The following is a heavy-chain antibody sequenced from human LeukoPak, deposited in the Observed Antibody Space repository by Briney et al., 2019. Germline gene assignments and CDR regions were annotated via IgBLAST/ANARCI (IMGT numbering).Heavy chain of an antibody. Sequence: GGSLRVSCAASGFTFSSYSMNWVRQAPGKGLEWVSSISSSSSYIYYADSVKGRFTISRDNAKNSLYLQMNSLRAEDTAVCYCAREGSSWPMDFDYWGQGTLVTVSS. J-gene: IGHJ4*02. CDR2: ISSSSSYI. CDR1: GFTFSSYS. D-gene: IGHD6-13*01. CDR3: AREGSSWPMDFDY. V-gene: IGHV3-21*01.